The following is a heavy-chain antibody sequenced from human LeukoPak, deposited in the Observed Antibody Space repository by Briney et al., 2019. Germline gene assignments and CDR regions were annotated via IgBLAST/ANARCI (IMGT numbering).Heavy chain of an antibody. CDR2: IYHSGST. Sequence: SGTLSLTCGVSGGSISGSYWWSWVRQPPGKGLEWIGEIYHSGSTNYNPSLKSRVTISMDKSKNQFSLNLSSVTAADTAVYYCARGSRTFDYWGQGTLVTVSS. D-gene: IGHD6-13*01. CDR1: GGSISGSYW. V-gene: IGHV4-4*02. J-gene: IGHJ4*02. CDR3: ARGSRTFDY.